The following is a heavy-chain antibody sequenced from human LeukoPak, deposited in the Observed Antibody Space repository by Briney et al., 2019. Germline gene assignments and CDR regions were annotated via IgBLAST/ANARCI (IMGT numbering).Heavy chain of an antibody. CDR3: ARGRGSSWYYFDS. J-gene: IGHJ4*02. V-gene: IGHV4-4*07. Sequence: SETLSLTCTVSGGSINSYYWSWVRQPAGKGLEWIGRIYASGNTNYNPSLKGRVTMTVDTSKNQFSLNLSSVTAADTAVYYCARGRGSSWYYFDSWGQGTLVTVSS. CDR1: GGSINSYY. D-gene: IGHD6-13*01. CDR2: IYASGNT.